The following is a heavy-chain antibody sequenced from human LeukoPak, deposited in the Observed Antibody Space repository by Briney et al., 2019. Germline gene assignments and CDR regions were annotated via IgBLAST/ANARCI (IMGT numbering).Heavy chain of an antibody. J-gene: IGHJ3*02. Sequence: SETLSLTCTVSGGSISSYYWSWIRKPAGRGLEWIGRIYTSGSTNYNPSLKSRVTISVDTSKNQFSLKLSSVTAADTAVYYCARIHYDSDAFDIWGQGTMVTVSS. V-gene: IGHV4-4*07. CDR3: ARIHYDSDAFDI. D-gene: IGHD3-22*01. CDR2: IYTSGST. CDR1: GGSISSYY.